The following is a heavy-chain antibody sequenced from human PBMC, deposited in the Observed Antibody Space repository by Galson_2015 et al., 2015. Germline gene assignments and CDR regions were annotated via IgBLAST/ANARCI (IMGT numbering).Heavy chain of an antibody. CDR2: VGTVGDT. CDR3: ARGGEIGFDY. J-gene: IGHJ4*02. V-gene: IGHV3-13*01. Sequence: SLRLSCAASGFTFSTTDIHWVRQAAGKGLEWVSAVGTVGDTYYAGSVKGRFTISRDNAKECSYLQMNSLRAGDTAVYYCARGGEIGFDYWGQGILVTVSS. D-gene: IGHD3-16*01. CDR1: GFTFSTTD.